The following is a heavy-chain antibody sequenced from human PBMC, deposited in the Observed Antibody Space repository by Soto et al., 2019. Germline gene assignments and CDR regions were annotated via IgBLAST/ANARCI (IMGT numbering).Heavy chain of an antibody. CDR1: GGSISGGTYS. D-gene: IGHD6-13*01. V-gene: IGHV4-30-2*01. CDR2: IFPSGST. J-gene: IGHJ3*02. CDR3: ANSHSGKAFDI. Sequence: QLQLQESGSGLVKPSQTLSLTCAVSGGSISGGTYSWSWIRQPPGKGLEWIGYIFPSGSTYYNPSLKSRVTMSLDRSKNQFSLKLSSVTAADTAVYFCANSHSGKAFDIWGQGTMVTVSS.